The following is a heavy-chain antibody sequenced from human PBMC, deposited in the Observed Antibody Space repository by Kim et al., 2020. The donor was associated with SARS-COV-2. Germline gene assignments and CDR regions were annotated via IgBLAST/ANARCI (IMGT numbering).Heavy chain of an antibody. V-gene: IGHV1-18*01. CDR2: IATNNGNT. Sequence: ASVKVSCKASAYTFTNYGISWVRQAPGQGLEWMGWIATNNGNTNYAQKLQGRVTITKDTSTSTAYMELRSLRSDDTAVYYCARGASYTTAFYWWVDYF. J-gene: IGHJ1*01. CDR3: ARGASYTTAFYWWVDYF. CDR1: AYTFTNYG. D-gene: IGHD2-8*02.